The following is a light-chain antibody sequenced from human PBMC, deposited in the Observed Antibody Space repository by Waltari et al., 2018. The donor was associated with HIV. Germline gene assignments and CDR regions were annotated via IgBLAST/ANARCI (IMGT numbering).Light chain of an antibody. V-gene: IGLV3-1*01. J-gene: IGLJ2*01. CDR3: QAWDSSTVV. CDR1: KLGDKY. CDR2: QDN. Sequence: SYELTQPPSVSVSPGQTASITCSGNKLGDKYSSWYQRKPGQSPVVVMHQDNKRPSGIPERFSGSKSGNIATLTISGTQAIDEAEYYCQAWDSSTVVFGGGTKLTVL.